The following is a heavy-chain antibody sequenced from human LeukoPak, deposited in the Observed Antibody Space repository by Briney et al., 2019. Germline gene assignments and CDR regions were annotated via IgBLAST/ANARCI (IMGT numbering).Heavy chain of an antibody. V-gene: IGHV3-66*01. Sequence: DSVKGRFFISSDTLWNTLILHMNSLRAEDTAVYYCARDRSSGPFVDYWGQGTLVTVSS. J-gene: IGHJ4*02. D-gene: IGHD1-26*01. CDR3: ARDRSSGPFVDY.